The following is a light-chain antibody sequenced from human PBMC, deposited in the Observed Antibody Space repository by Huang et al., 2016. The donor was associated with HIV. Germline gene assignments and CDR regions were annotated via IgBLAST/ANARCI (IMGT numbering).Light chain of an antibody. CDR1: QSVLDSSNKKNY. V-gene: IGKV4-1*01. J-gene: IGKJ1*01. CDR2: WAS. Sequence: DIVMTQSPDSLPVSLGERATINCKSSQSVLDSSNKKNYLAWYQQKPGQPPKLLLYWASVRESGVPDLFRGGGSGTEFTLTINNLQAEDVAVYYCQQYYSTPAFGQGTNVDI. CDR3: QQYYSTPA.